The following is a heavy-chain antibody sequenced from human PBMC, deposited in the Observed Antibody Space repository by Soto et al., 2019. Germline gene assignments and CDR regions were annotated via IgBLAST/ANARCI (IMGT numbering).Heavy chain of an antibody. J-gene: IGHJ4*02. V-gene: IGHV1-69*01. CDR2: IIPIFGRP. D-gene: IGHD4-17*01. CDR1: GGTFSTLA. Sequence: QVQLVQSGTEVKKPGSSVKVSCKASGGTFSTLAVSWVRQAPGQGLEWMGGIIPIFGRPVYAQKFQGRVTITADESTSIVYMELRSLSSEDTAVYYCARAPYEDYAVTEPNYFDSWGQGTLVTVSS. CDR3: ARAPYEDYAVTEPNYFDS.